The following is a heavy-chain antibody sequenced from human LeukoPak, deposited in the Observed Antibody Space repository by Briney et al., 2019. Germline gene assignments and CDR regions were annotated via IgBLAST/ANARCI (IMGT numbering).Heavy chain of an antibody. CDR3: ARDPEGYSSGWYVAYYFDY. V-gene: IGHV3-48*03. J-gene: IGHJ4*02. CDR1: GFTVSSYE. CDR2: ISSSGSTI. Sequence: GGSLALYCAASGFTVSSYEMKWVRQAPGKGKEWVSYISSSGSTIYYGDSVKGRFTISRDNAKNSLYLQMNSLRAEDTAVYYCARDPEGYSSGWYVAYYFDYWGQGTLVSVSS. D-gene: IGHD6-19*01.